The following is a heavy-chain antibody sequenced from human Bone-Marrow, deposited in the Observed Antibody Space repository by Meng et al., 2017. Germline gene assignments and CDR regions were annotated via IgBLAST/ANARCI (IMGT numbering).Heavy chain of an antibody. CDR1: GGSISSGGYY. CDR3: AREDRGTDRSGYYEIY. CDR2: IYYSGST. Sequence: SETLSLTCTVSGGSISSGGYYWSWIRQHPGKGLEWIGYIYYSGSTYYNPSLKGRVTISVDTSKNQFSLKLSSVTAADTAVYYCAREDRGTDRSGYYEIYWGQGTLVTVSS. D-gene: IGHD3-22*01. V-gene: IGHV4-31*03. J-gene: IGHJ4*02.